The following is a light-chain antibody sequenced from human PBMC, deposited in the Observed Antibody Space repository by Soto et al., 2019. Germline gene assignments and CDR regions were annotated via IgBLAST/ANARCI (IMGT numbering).Light chain of an antibody. J-gene: IGKJ1*01. Sequence: EIVLTQSPGTLSLSPGERATLSCRASQSVSRNYLSWYQQKPGQAPRLLIYGASNRASGIPDRFSGSGSGTDFTLTISRMEPEDFAVIFCQHYDSPPPTFGQGTKVEIK. CDR3: QHYDSPPPT. CDR1: QSVSRNY. V-gene: IGKV3-20*01. CDR2: GAS.